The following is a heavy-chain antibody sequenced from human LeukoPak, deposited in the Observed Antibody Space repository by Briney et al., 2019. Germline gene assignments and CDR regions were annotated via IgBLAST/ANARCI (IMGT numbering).Heavy chain of an antibody. Sequence: GGSLRLSCAASGFTFSSYSMNWVRQAPGKGLEWVSYISSSSSYIYYADSVKGRFTISRDNAKNSLYLQMNSLRAEDTAVYYCARARPQAHGYSSGWYSNFDYWGQGTLVTVSS. J-gene: IGHJ4*02. CDR1: GFTFSSYS. CDR2: ISSSSSYI. V-gene: IGHV3-21*05. D-gene: IGHD6-19*01. CDR3: ARARPQAHGYSSGWYSNFDY.